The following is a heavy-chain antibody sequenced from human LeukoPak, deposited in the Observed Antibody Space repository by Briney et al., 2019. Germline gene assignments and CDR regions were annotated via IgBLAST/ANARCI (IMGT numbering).Heavy chain of an antibody. CDR1: GFTFSSEW. D-gene: IGHD6-13*01. V-gene: IGHV3-7*01. Sequence: AGSLRLSCAASGFTFSSEWMSWIRQAPGKGLDWVANIKQDGSEKYDVDAVKGRITTSRDNPKNSLYLQLNSMRAEDTAAYYCARGPSSSYLDLGHYYYMAVWGKGTTVTAYS. CDR3: ARGPSSSYLDLGHYYYMAV. CDR2: IKQDGSEK. J-gene: IGHJ6*03.